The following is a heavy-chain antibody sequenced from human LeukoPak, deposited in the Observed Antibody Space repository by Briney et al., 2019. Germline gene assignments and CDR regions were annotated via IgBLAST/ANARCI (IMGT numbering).Heavy chain of an antibody. CDR1: GFTFDDYG. CDR2: INWNGGST. CDR3: ARHPYDSSGYYHTHYFDY. Sequence: PGGSLRLSCAASGFTFDDYGMSWVRQAPGKGLEWVSGINWNGGSTGYADSVKGRFTISRDNAKNSLYLQMNSLRAEDTALYYCARHPYDSSGYYHTHYFDYWGQGTLVTVSS. D-gene: IGHD3-22*01. V-gene: IGHV3-20*04. J-gene: IGHJ4*02.